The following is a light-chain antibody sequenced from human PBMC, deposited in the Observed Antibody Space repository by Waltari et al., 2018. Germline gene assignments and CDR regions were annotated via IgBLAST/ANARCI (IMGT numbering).Light chain of an antibody. V-gene: IGLV2-14*03. CDR2: DVS. CDR1: SSDVGGYTY. Sequence: QSALTQPASVSGSPGQSITISCTGTSSDVGGYTYVSWYQQHPGKAPKLMIYDVSNRPSGVSNRFSGSKSGNTASLTISGLQAEDEADYYCSSYTSSSIPWVFGGGTKLTVL. J-gene: IGLJ3*02. CDR3: SSYTSSSIPWV.